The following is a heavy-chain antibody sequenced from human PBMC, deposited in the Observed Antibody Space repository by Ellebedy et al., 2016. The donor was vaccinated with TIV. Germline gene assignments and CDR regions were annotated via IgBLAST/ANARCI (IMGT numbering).Heavy chain of an antibody. D-gene: IGHD2-2*01. CDR3: ARDYFSTTSCYLY. J-gene: IGHJ4*02. CDR1: GGSIRNYY. V-gene: IGHV4-4*07. Sequence: SETLSLXXTVSGGSIRNYYWSWIRQPAGKGLEWIGRIYTSGNTDYNPSLKSRVTMSVDTSKNQFSLNLSSATAADTAVYYCARDYFSTTSCYLYWGQGTQVTVSS. CDR2: IYTSGNT.